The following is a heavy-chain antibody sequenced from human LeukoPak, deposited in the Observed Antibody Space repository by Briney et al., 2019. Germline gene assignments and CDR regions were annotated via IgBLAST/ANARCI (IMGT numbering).Heavy chain of an antibody. Sequence: PEGSLRLSCAASGFTFDDYAMHWVRQAPGKGLEWVSGISWNSGSIGYADSVKGRFTISRDNAKNSLYLQMNSLRAEDTALYYCAKDLIAVAGPKVIDYWGQGTLVTVSS. V-gene: IGHV3-9*01. D-gene: IGHD6-19*01. J-gene: IGHJ4*02. CDR2: ISWNSGSI. CDR1: GFTFDDYA. CDR3: AKDLIAVAGPKVIDY.